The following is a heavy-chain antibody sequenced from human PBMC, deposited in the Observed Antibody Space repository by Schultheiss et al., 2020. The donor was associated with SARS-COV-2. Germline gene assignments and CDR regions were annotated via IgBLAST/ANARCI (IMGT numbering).Heavy chain of an antibody. CDR1: GGSVSSGSYY. CDR2: IYYSGST. D-gene: IGHD3-10*01. J-gene: IGHJ4*02. Sequence: ESLRLSCTVSGGSVSSGSYYWSWIRQPPGKGLEWIGYIYYSGSTNYNPSLKSRVTISVDTSKNQFSLKLSSVTAADTAVYYCARGPSGDWGQGTLVTVSS. V-gene: IGHV4-61*01. CDR3: ARGPSGD.